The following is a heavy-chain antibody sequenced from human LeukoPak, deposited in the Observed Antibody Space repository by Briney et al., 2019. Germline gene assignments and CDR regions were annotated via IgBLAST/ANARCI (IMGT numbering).Heavy chain of an antibody. CDR2: IYYSGST. D-gene: IGHD3-10*01. CDR3: ARGGYYYGSGSSPFFDY. CDR1: GGSISSGDYY. J-gene: IGHJ4*02. Sequence: PSETLSLTCTVSGGSISSGDYYWSWIRQSPGKGLEWIGYIYYSGSTYYNPSLKSRVSISVDTSQNQFSLKLSSVTAADTAVYYCARGGYYYGSGSSPFFDYWGQGTLVTVSS. V-gene: IGHV4-30-4*01.